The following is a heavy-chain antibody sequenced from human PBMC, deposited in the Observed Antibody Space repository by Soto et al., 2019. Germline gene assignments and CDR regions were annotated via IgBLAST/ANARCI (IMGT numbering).Heavy chain of an antibody. D-gene: IGHD2-21*01. Sequence: PSETLSLTCTVSGCSIRSYNWNWIRQPPGKGLEWIGYVYNSGSTNYNPSLKSRVTISVDTSKNQFSLKLNSVTAADTAVYYCARRAVVAVTGSLDNWLDPWGQGILVTSPQ. CDR1: GCSIRSYN. J-gene: IGHJ5*02. V-gene: IGHV4-59*01. CDR3: ARRAVVAVTGSLDNWLDP. CDR2: VYNSGST.